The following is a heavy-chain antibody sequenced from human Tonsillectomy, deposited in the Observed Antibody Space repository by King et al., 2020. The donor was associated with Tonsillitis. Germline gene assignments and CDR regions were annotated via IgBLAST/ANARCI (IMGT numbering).Heavy chain of an antibody. V-gene: IGHV4-34*01. D-gene: IGHD3-10*01. CDR2: INHVGNT. CDR1: GGSFSGYY. J-gene: IGHJ4*02. Sequence: VQLQQWGAGLLKPSETLSLTCAVYGGSFSGYYWSWIRQPPGKGLEWIGEINHVGNTNYNPSLKSRVTTSVDTSKNQFSLRLGSVTAADTAVYYCARGLHGAGSSAVYHFDYWGQGTLVTVSS. CDR3: ARGLHGAGSSAVYHFDY.